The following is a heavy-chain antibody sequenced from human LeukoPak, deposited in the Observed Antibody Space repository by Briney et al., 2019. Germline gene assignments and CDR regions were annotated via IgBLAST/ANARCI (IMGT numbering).Heavy chain of an antibody. CDR1: GGSISSSSYY. V-gene: IGHV4-39*07. Sequence: PSETLSLTCTVSGGSISSSSYYWGWIRQPPGKGLEWIGSIYYSGSTYYNPSLKSRVTISVDTSKNQFSLKLSSVTAADTAVYYYARDPRGGYGSGEYYFDYWGQGTLVTVSS. J-gene: IGHJ4*02. D-gene: IGHD3-10*01. CDR2: IYYSGST. CDR3: ARDPRGGYGSGEYYFDY.